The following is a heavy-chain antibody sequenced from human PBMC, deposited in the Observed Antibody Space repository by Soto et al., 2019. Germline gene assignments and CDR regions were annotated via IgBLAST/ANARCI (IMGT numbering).Heavy chain of an antibody. CDR2: IIPIFGTA. D-gene: IGHD2-21*02. CDR3: ARDNIVVVTATLYYYYGMDV. Sequence: QVQLVQSGAEVKKPGSSVKVSCKPSGGTFSSYAISWVRQAPGQGLEWMGGIIPIFGTANYAQKFQGRVTITADESTSTAYMDLSSLRSEDMAVYYCARDNIVVVTATLYYYYGMDVWGQGTTVTVSS. J-gene: IGHJ6*02. CDR1: GGTFSSYA. V-gene: IGHV1-69*01.